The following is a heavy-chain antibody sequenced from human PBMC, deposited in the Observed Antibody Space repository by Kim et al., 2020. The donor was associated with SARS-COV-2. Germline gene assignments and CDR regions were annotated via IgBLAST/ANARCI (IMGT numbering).Heavy chain of an antibody. D-gene: IGHD3-10*01. CDR3: ASQEGTMVRGVITGGNFDY. Sequence: SETLSLTCTVSGGSISSSSYYWGWIRQPPGKGLEWIGSIYYSGSTYYNPSLKSRVTISVDTSKNQFSLKLSSVTAADTAVYYCASQEGTMVRGVITGGNFDYWGQGTLVTVSS. J-gene: IGHJ4*02. CDR1: GGSISSSSYY. V-gene: IGHV4-39*01. CDR2: IYYSGST.